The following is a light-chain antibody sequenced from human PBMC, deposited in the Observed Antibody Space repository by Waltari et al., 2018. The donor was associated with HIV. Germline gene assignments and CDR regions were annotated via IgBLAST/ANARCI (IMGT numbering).Light chain of an antibody. CDR1: SSNIASNT. V-gene: IGLV1-44*01. CDR2: SNN. Sequence: QSVLTQPSSASGTPGQRVAISCSGSSSNIASNTWHCYQQLPGTAPKLLVYSNNQRPSGVPDRISGSKSGTSASLAISGLQSEDEADYYCAAWDDSLNGWVFGGGTKLTVL. CDR3: AAWDDSLNGWV. J-gene: IGLJ3*02.